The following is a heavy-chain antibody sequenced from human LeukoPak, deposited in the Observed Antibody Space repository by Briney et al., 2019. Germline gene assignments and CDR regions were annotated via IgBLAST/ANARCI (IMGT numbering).Heavy chain of an antibody. CDR3: AQIIAAADDNWFDP. D-gene: IGHD6-13*01. J-gene: IGHJ5*02. CDR2: IIPISGTA. CDR1: GGPFSSYS. Sequence: SVEVSCKASGGPFSSYSISWVRQAPGRGLEWMGGIIPISGTANYAQKFQGRVTITADKSTSTAYMELSSLRSEDTAVYYCAQIIAAADDNWFDPWGQGTLVTVSS. V-gene: IGHV1-69*06.